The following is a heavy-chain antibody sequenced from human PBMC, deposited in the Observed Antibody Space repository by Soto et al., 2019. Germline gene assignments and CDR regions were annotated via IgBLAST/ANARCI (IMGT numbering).Heavy chain of an antibody. J-gene: IGHJ6*02. V-gene: IGHV1-69*01. CDR3: ARTHSSSSVDYYYYGMDV. D-gene: IGHD6-6*01. Sequence: QVQLVQSGAEVKNPGSSVKVSCKASGGTFSSYAISWVRQAPGQGLEWMGGIIPIFGTANYAQKFQGRVTITADESTSTAYMELSSLRSEDTAVYYCARTHSSSSVDYYYYGMDVWGQGTTVTVSS. CDR1: GGTFSSYA. CDR2: IIPIFGTA.